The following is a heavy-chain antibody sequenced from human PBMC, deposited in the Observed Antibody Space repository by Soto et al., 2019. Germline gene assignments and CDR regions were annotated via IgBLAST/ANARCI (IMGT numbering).Heavy chain of an antibody. CDR3: TREGSAPYYYYGMDA. D-gene: IGHD3-10*01. CDR1: GYTFTTYG. CDR2: INTHNGNT. Sequence: GASVKVSCKASGYTFTTYGISWVRQAPGQGLEWLGWINTHNGNTNYAQNLQGRVIMTADTSTNTAYMELRSLRSDDTAIYYCTREGSAPYYYYGMDAWGQGTTVNVSS. J-gene: IGHJ6*02. V-gene: IGHV1-18*01.